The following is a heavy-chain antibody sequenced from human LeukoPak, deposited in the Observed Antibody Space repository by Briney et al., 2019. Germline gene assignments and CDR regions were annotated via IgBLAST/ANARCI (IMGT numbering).Heavy chain of an antibody. CDR2: INPNSGGT. CDR3: ARVGISSWYYFDY. CDR1: GYTFTGYY. V-gene: IGHV1-2*02. J-gene: IGHJ4*02. Sequence: VASVKVSCKASGYTFTGYYMHWVRQAPGQGLEWMGWINPNSGGTNYAQKFQGRVAMTRDTSISTAYMELSRLRSDDTAVYYCARVGISSWYYFDYWGQGTLVTVSS. D-gene: IGHD6-13*01.